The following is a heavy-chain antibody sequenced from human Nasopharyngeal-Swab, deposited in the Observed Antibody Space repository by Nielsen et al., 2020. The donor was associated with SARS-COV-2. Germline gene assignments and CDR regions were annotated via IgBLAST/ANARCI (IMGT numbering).Heavy chain of an antibody. J-gene: IGHJ4*02. CDR3: TGGVPMVRH. V-gene: IGHV3-73*01. Sequence: GASLQISCAASGFTFSGSAMHWVRQASGKGLEWVGRIRSKANSYATAYAASVKGRFTISRDDSKNTAYLQMNSLKTEDTAVYYCTGGVPMVRHWGQGTLVTVSS. CDR1: GFTFSGSA. CDR2: IRSKANSYAT. D-gene: IGHD2-8*02.